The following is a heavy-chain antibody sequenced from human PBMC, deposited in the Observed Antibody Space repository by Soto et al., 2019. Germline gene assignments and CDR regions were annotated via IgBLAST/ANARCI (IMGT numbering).Heavy chain of an antibody. CDR2: IKSKTDGGTT. V-gene: IGHV3-15*01. J-gene: IGHJ3*02. D-gene: IGHD2-15*01. CDR1: GFTFSNAW. Sequence: PGGSLRLSCAASGFTFSNAWMSWVRQAPGKGLEGVGRIKSKTDGGTTDYAAPVKGRFTISRDDSKNTLYLQMNSLNTEDTAVYYCTTVPPDIVVVVAASDDAFDIWGQGTMVTVSS. CDR3: TTVPPDIVVVVAASDDAFDI.